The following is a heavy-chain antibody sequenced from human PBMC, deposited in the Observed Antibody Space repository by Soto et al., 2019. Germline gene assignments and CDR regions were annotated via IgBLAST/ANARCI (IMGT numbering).Heavy chain of an antibody. CDR2: IYHSGST. J-gene: IGHJ4*02. D-gene: IGHD5-12*01. CDR1: GGSISSGGYS. V-gene: IGHV4-30-2*01. CDR3: AAGGGLPRYY. Sequence: QLQLQESGSGLVKPSQTLSLTCAVSGGSISSGGYSWSWIRQPPGKGLEWIGYIYHSGSTYYNPSLKRRLTISVDRSKTQFSLKLSSVTAADTAVYYCAAGGGLPRYYWGQGTLVTVSS.